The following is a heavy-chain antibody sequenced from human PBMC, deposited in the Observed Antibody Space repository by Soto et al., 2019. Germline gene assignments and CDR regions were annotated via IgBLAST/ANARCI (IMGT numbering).Heavy chain of an antibody. CDR3: AKDRGHYDFWCGYSLGY. D-gene: IGHD3-3*01. CDR1: GFTFSSYG. Sequence: GGSLRLSCAASGFTFSSYGMHWVRQAPGKGLECVAVISYDGSNKYYADSVKGRFTISRDNSKNTLYLQMNSLRVEDTAVYYCAKDRGHYDFWCGYSLGYWGQGTLVTVSS. J-gene: IGHJ4*02. CDR2: ISYDGSNK. V-gene: IGHV3-30*18.